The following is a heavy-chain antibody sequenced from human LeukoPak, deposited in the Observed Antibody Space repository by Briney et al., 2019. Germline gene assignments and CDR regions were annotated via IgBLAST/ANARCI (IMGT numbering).Heavy chain of an antibody. Sequence: SETLSLTCTVSGGSIRSSNYYWGWIRQPPGKGLEWIGSINYSGSTYYNPSLKSRVTISVDTSKNQFSLKLSSVTAADTTVYYSARLFDGFDYWGQGSLVTVSS. CDR1: GGSIRSSNYY. D-gene: IGHD3-9*01. CDR2: INYSGST. J-gene: IGHJ4*02. V-gene: IGHV4-39*01. CDR3: ARLFDGFDY.